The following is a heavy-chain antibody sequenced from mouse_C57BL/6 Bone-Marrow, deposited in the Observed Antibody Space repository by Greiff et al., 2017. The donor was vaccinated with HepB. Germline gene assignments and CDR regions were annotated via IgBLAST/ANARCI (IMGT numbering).Heavy chain of an antibody. CDR1: GYTFTSYG. J-gene: IGHJ3*01. V-gene: IGHV1-81*01. CDR3: ARRLITTVPPWFAY. CDR2: IYPRSGNT. D-gene: IGHD1-1*01. Sequence: QVQLQQSGAELARPGASVKLSCKASGYTFTSYGISWVKQRTGQGLEWIGEIYPRSGNTYYNEKFKGKATLTADKSSSTAYMELRSLTSEDSAVYFCARRLITTVPPWFAYWGQGTLVTVSA.